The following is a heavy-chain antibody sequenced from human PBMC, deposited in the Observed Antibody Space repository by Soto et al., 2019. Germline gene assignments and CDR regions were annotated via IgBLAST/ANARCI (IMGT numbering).Heavy chain of an antibody. J-gene: IGHJ4*02. V-gene: IGHV1-2*02. D-gene: IGHD1-26*01. CDR3: ARNGERWSDAFDY. CDR2: INPISGGK. Sequence: SVKVSCKASGYTFTDNYLHWVRQAPGQGLEWMAYINPISGGKNYGQKFQGRVTLTRDTSINTAYMYLSRLTSDDTAVYYWARNGERWSDAFDYWGQGTLVTVSS. CDR1: GYTFTDNY.